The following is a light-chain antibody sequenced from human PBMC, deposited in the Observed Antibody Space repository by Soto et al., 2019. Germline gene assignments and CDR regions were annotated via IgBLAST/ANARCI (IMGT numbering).Light chain of an antibody. CDR2: GFI. CDR3: QAYDSRLRGYV. CDR1: SSNIGAGYD. V-gene: IGLV1-40*01. J-gene: IGLJ1*01. Sequence: QSVLTQPPSVSWAPGQRVIISCSGTSSNIGAGYDVSWYQQLPGTAPKLIMYGFINRPSGVPDRFSGSKSVPSASLAISGLQPDDEAEYYGQAYDSRLRGYVFGAGTKVTVL.